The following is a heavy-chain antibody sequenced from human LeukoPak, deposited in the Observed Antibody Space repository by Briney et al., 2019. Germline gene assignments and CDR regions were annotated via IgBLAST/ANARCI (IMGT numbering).Heavy chain of an antibody. Sequence: PSQTLSLTCTVSGGSINSGDYYWSWIRQPPGKGLGWIGYIYHSGSTYYNPSLKSRVTISVDTSKNQFSLKLSSVTAADTAVYYCARTMIVVVTLFDYWGQGTLVTVSS. CDR1: GGSINSGDYY. J-gene: IGHJ4*02. D-gene: IGHD3-22*01. V-gene: IGHV4-30-4*08. CDR2: IYHSGST. CDR3: ARTMIVVVTLFDY.